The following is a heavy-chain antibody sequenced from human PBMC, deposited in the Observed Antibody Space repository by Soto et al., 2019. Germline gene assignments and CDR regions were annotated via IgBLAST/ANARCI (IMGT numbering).Heavy chain of an antibody. D-gene: IGHD5-12*01. CDR2: INPSGGST. Sequence: ASVKVSCKASRYTITSCYIHWVRQAPGQGLEWMGIINPSGGSTSYAQKFQGRVTMTRDTSTSTVYMELSSLRSEDTAVYYCARVTIGAEMAFDYWGPGTLVIVSS. CDR1: RYTITSCY. CDR3: ARVTIGAEMAFDY. V-gene: IGHV1-46*01. J-gene: IGHJ4*02.